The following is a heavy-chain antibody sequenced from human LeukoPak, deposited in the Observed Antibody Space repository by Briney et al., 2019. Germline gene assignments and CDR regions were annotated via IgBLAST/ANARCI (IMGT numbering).Heavy chain of an antibody. D-gene: IGHD1-26*01. CDR1: GFTFSTYW. CDR2: VHQGGSEK. V-gene: IGHV3-7*01. Sequence: GGSLRLSCAASGFTFSTYWMTWVRQTPGKGLEWVANVHQGGSEKYYWDSVKGRFTIFRDNAQNSLYLHMNSLRVEDTGVYYRTRDTGGSGSYPDFWGRGTLVTVSS. CDR3: TRDTGGSGSYPDF. J-gene: IGHJ4*02.